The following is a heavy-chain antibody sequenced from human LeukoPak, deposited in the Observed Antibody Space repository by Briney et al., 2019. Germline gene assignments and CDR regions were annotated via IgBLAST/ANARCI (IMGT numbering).Heavy chain of an antibody. V-gene: IGHV3-11*01. D-gene: IGHD3-10*01. CDR2: IITSGSTI. J-gene: IGHJ6*02. Sequence: GGPLRLSSAASGSTFSDYYMTWIRHAPPKGLEWVSYIITSGSTIYYADSVKGRFTISRDNAKNSLYLQMNSLRAEDTAVYYCARDKCIGRLLWFGGQGDYYYGMDVWGQGTTVTVSS. CDR1: GSTFSDYY. CDR3: ARDKCIGRLLWFGGQGDYYYGMDV.